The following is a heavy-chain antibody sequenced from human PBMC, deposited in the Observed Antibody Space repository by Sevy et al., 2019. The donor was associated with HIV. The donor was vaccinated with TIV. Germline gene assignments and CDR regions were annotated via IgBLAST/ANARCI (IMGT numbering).Heavy chain of an antibody. CDR1: GFTFSSYA. CDR3: ARDSNYYDSSGYYRGAAFDI. CDR2: ISYDGSNK. J-gene: IGHJ3*02. D-gene: IGHD3-22*01. Sequence: GGSLRLSCAVSGFTFSSYAMHWVRQAPGKGLEWVAVISYDGSNKYYADSVKGRFTISRDNSKNTLYLQMNSLRAEDTAVYYCARDSNYYDSSGYYRGAAFDIWGQGTMVTVSS. V-gene: IGHV3-30-3*01.